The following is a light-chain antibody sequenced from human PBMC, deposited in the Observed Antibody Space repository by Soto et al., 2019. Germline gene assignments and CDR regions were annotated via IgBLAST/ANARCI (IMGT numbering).Light chain of an antibody. CDR1: SADIGAFNY. CDR3: SSYSTTSARV. J-gene: IGLJ2*01. V-gene: IGLV2-14*03. Sequence: QSALTQPASVSGSPGQSITISCAGTSADIGAFNYVSWYQHHPGQAPKLLIYDVSDRPSGVSTRFSASKSANTASLTISGLQADDEGDYYCSSYSTTSARVFGGGTKLTVL. CDR2: DVS.